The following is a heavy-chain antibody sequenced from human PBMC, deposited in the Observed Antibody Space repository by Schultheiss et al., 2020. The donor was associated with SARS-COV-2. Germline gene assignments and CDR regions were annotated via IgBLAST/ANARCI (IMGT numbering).Heavy chain of an antibody. CDR1: GSSIPGFF. V-gene: IGHV4-59*01. D-gene: IGHD5-24*01. Sequence: SETLSLTCRVSGSSIPGFFWTWIRQPPGKGLDPIGNIYFTGITKYNPSLKSRVTISIDTSKNQFSLKLGSVTAADTAVYFCARATRVESLFSVRGGSFDFWGRGALVTVSS. CDR2: IYFTGIT. J-gene: IGHJ4*02. CDR3: ARATRVESLFSVRGGSFDF.